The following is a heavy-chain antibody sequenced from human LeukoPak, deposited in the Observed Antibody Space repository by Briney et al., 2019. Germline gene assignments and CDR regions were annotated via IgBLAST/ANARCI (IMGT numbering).Heavy chain of an antibody. CDR1: GGSISSYY. V-gene: IGHV4-59*12. D-gene: IGHD2-15*01. CDR3: ARAGYCSGGSCYGAAFDI. CDR2: IYYSGST. Sequence: SETLSLTCTVSGGSISSYYWSWIRQPPGKGLEWIGYIYYSGSTNYNPSLKSRVTISVDTSKNQFSLKLSSVTAADTAVYYCARAGYCSGGSCYGAAFDIWGQGTMVTVSS. J-gene: IGHJ3*02.